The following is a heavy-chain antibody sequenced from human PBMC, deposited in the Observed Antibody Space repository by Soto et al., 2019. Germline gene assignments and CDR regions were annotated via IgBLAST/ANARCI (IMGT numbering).Heavy chain of an antibody. Sequence: EVHLLESGGGLVQPGGSLRLSCTASGFTFNNYAMTWVRQAPGRGLEGVSGITASGGRTYYADSVKGRFTISRDNSKSTLYLQMNSLRADDTDVYYCAKDTRYADYVRWFDSWGQGTLVTVSS. D-gene: IGHD4-17*01. CDR1: GFTFNNYA. CDR2: ITASGGRT. V-gene: IGHV3-23*01. CDR3: AKDTRYADYVRWFDS. J-gene: IGHJ5*01.